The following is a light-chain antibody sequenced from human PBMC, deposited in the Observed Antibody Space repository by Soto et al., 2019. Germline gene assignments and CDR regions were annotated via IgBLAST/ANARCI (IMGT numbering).Light chain of an antibody. CDR2: GNS. CDR3: QSYDSSLSGFRV. V-gene: IGLV1-40*01. CDR1: SSNIGAGYD. Sequence: QYVLTQPPSVSGAPGQRVTISCTGSSSNIGAGYDVHWYQQLPGTAPKLLIYGNSNRPSGVPDRFSGSKSGTSASLAITGLQAEDEADYYCQSYDSSLSGFRVFGGGTKVTVL. J-gene: IGLJ3*02.